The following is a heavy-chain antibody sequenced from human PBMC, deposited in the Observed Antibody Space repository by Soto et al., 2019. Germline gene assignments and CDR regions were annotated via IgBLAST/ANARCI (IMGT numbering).Heavy chain of an antibody. J-gene: IGHJ2*01. D-gene: IGHD3-9*01. V-gene: IGHV4-4*07. CDR1: GGSTTNYY. CDR2: IYGSGMT. CDR3: ARDFDVNTSLDYCYFDL. Sequence: QVQLQESGPGLVKPAETLSLTCTVSGGSTTNYYWSWLRQPAGKGLEYIGRIYGSGMTNYNPSLTNRVTMSVSLKQMSLRLSSVTAAVTAVYYCARDFDVNTSLDYCYFDLWGCGALVT.